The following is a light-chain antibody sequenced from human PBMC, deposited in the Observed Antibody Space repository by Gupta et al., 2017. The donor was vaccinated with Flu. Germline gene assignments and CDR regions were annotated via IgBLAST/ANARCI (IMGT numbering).Light chain of an antibody. J-gene: IGLJ3*02. Sequence: QSVLTQAPSVSGAPGQRVTISCTVRSSNTGAGVDVHWYQQLPGAAPKLLIYGNSNRPSGVPDRFSGSKSGTSASLTITGLQAEDEADYYCQSYDSSLSGSVFGGGTKLTVL. CDR1: SSNTGAGVD. CDR2: GNS. CDR3: QSYDSSLSGSV. V-gene: IGLV1-40*01.